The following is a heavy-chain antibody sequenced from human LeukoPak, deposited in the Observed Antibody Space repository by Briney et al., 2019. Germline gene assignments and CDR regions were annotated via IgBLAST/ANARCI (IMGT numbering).Heavy chain of an antibody. J-gene: IGHJ5*02. CDR3: ACLDIVVVPAASGTDWFDP. V-gene: IGHV3-30*02. D-gene: IGHD2-2*01. CDR1: GFTFSSYG. CDR2: IRYDGSNK. Sequence: GGSLRLSCAASGFTFSSYGMHWVRQAPGKGLEWVAFIRYDGSNKYYADSVKGRFTISRDNSKNTLYLQMNSLRAEDTAVYYCACLDIVVVPAASGTDWFDPWGQGTLVTVSS.